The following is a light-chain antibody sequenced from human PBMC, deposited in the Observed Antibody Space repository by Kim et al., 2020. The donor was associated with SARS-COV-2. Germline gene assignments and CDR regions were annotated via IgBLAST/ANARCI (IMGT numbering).Light chain of an antibody. J-gene: IGKJ5*01. Sequence: SPGERATLSCRASQSVSTYLAWYQQKPGQAPRLLIYDASNRATGIPARFSGSGSGTDFTLTISSLEPEDFAVYYCQQRGNWPPITFGQGTRLEIK. CDR1: QSVSTY. V-gene: IGKV3-11*01. CDR2: DAS. CDR3: QQRGNWPPIT.